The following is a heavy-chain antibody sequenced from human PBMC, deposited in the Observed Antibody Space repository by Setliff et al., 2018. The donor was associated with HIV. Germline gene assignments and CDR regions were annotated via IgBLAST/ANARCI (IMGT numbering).Heavy chain of an antibody. V-gene: IGHV4-39*01. CDR2: IYSSGNT. J-gene: IGHJ3*02. CDR1: GGSISDSRYY. CDR3: ARHQVIPTVIGAFDT. Sequence: SETLSLTCTVSGGSISDSRYYWGGIRQPPGKGLEWIGNIYSSGNTYYNPSLKSRVTISVDTSKNQSSLKLSSVTAADTAVYYCARHQVIPTVIGAFDTWGQGTVVTVSS. D-gene: IGHD3-16*02.